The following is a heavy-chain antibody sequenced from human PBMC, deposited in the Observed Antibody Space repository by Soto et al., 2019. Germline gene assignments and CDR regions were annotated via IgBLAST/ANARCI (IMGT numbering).Heavy chain of an antibody. CDR1: GFTCSSFG. CDR3: ARDRGVGATIAFDY. V-gene: IGHV3-33*01. D-gene: IGHD1-26*01. CDR2: IWYDGSNE. Sequence: QVQLVESGGGVDQPGRSLRLSCAASGFTCSSFGMHWVRQSPGKGLEWVAVIWYDGSNEYYADSVKGRFTISRDNSKNTLYLKMNSLRAEDTAVYYCARDRGVGATIAFDYWGQGTLVTVSS. J-gene: IGHJ4*02.